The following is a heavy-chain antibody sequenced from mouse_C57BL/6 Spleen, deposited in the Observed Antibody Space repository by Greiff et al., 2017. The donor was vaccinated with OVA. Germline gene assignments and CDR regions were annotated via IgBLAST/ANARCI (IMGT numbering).Heavy chain of an antibody. CDR3: ARIDYYGSSSYFDY. J-gene: IGHJ2*01. D-gene: IGHD1-1*01. CDR2: ISSGGSYT. V-gene: IGHV5-6*01. CDR1: GFTFSSYG. Sequence: EVKVVESGGDLVKPGGSLKLSCAASGFTFSSYGMSWVRQTPDKRLEWVATISSGGSYTYYPDSVKGRFTISRDNAKNTLYLQMSSLKSEDTAMYYCARIDYYGSSSYFDYWGQGTTLTVSS.